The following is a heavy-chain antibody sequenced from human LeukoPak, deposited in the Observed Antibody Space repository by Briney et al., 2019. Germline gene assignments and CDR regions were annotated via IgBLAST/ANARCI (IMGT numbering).Heavy chain of an antibody. CDR3: ARVNCSSTSCHQFTRAFFDC. J-gene: IGHJ4*02. Sequence: GGSLRLSCTVSGFTVSSNSTSWVRQAPGKGLEWVSFIYSDNTHYSDSVKGRFTISRDNSKNTLHLQMNSLRAEDTAVYYCARVNCSSTSCHQFTRAFFDCWGRGTLVTVSS. V-gene: IGHV3-66*03. D-gene: IGHD2-2*01. CDR1: GFTVSSNS. CDR2: IYSDNT.